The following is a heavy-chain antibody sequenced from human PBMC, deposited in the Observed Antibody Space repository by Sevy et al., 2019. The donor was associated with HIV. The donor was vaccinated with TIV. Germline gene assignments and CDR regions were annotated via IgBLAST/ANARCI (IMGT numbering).Heavy chain of an antibody. Sequence: GGSLRLSCAASGFIFSSYGMHWVRQAAGKGLEWVAVISYDGSDKSYADSVKGRFTISRDNSKNTLYLQMNSLRAADTAVYYCAKDQAFYYDSYIDYWGQGTLVTVSS. CDR1: GFIFSSYG. CDR3: AKDQAFYYDSYIDY. D-gene: IGHD3-22*01. V-gene: IGHV3-30*18. CDR2: ISYDGSDK. J-gene: IGHJ4*02.